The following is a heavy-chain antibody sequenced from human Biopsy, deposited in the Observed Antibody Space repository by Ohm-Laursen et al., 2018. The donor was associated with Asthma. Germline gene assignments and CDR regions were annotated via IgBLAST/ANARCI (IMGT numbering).Heavy chain of an antibody. CDR3: ARDYDGDYVQRHLPLAY. CDR1: GGTFSTFG. V-gene: IGHV1-69*15. Sequence: SSVKPSCKVSGGTFSTFGISWVRQAPGQGLEWMGRIIPFYGTATYTQNFQGRLTLTADESTSTAYMELSSLRSEDTAVYFCARDYDGDYVQRHLPLAYWGQGTLVTVSS. D-gene: IGHD4-17*01. J-gene: IGHJ4*02. CDR2: IIPFYGTA.